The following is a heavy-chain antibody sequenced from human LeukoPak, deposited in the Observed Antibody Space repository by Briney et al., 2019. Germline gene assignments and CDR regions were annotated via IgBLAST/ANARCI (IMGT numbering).Heavy chain of an antibody. V-gene: IGHV2-70*11. CDR2: IDWDDDK. CDR1: GFSLSTSGMC. CDR3: ARGNSWFGEFRFDY. Sequence: SSPALVKPTQSLTLTCTFSGFSLSTSGMCVSWIRQPPVKALEWPARIDWDDDKYYSTSLKTRLTISKDTSKNQVVITMTNMDTVDTATYYCARGNSWFGEFRFDYWGQGTLVTVSS. D-gene: IGHD3-10*01. J-gene: IGHJ4*02.